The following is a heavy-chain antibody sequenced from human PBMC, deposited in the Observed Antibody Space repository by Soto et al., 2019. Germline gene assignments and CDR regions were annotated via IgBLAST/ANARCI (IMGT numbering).Heavy chain of an antibody. CDR3: AKDSRQNQLLLFSDFDI. CDR2: ISCSGGST. Sequence: EVQLLESGGGLVQPGGSLRLSCAASGFTFSSYAMSWVRQAPGTGLEWVSAISCSGGSTYYADSVKGRFTISRDNSETTLFLNVNRLRAEDTAVYYRAKDSRQNQLLLFSDFDIWGQGPLVTVSS. D-gene: IGHD2-2*01. V-gene: IGHV3-23*01. J-gene: IGHJ4*02. CDR1: GFTFSSYA.